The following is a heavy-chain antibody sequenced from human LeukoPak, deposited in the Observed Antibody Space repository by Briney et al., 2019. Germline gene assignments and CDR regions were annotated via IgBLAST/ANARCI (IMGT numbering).Heavy chain of an antibody. CDR2: ISSSSSTI. Sequence: GGSLRLSCAASGFTFSSYSMNWVRQAPGKGLEWVSYISSSSSTIYYADSVKGRFTISRDNAKDSLYLQMNSLRAEDTAVYYCARDPDFWSGTGAWGQGTLVTVSS. CDR3: ARDPDFWSGTGA. J-gene: IGHJ5*02. CDR1: GFTFSSYS. V-gene: IGHV3-48*01. D-gene: IGHD3-3*01.